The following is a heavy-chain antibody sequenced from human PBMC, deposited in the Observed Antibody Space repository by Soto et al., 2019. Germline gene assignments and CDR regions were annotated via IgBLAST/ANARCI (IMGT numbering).Heavy chain of an antibody. CDR1: GFTFSSYA. J-gene: IGHJ4*02. Sequence: GGSLRLSCAASGFTFSSYAMSWVRQAPGKGLEWVSAISGSGGSTYYADSVKGRFTISRDNSKNTLYLQMNSLRAEDTAVYYCAKVGVVVAATRWFEFDYWGQGTLVTVSS. D-gene: IGHD2-15*01. CDR3: AKVGVVVAATRWFEFDY. CDR2: ISGSGGST. V-gene: IGHV3-23*01.